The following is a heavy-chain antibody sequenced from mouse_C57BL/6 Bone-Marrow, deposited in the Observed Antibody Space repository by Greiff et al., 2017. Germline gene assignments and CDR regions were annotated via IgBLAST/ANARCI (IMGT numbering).Heavy chain of an antibody. CDR2: IRNKANGYTT. V-gene: IGHV7-3*01. CDR1: GFTFTDYY. J-gene: IGHJ4*01. CDR3: ARYDSYGSSYLYAMDY. D-gene: IGHD1-1*01. Sequence: EVMLVESGGGLVQPGGSLSLSCAASGFTFTDYYMSWVRQPPGTALEWLGFIRNKANGYTTEYSASVKGRFTISRDNSQSILYLQMNALRAEDSATYYCARYDSYGSSYLYAMDYWGQGTSVTVSS.